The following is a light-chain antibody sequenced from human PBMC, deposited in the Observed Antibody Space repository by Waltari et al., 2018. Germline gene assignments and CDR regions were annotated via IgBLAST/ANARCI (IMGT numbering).Light chain of an antibody. V-gene: IGLV2-14*01. Sequence: QSALTQPASVSGSPGQSITISGPGTSRDVGCYNSVSWYQQHPGKAPNPVIFDVTKRPSGVSNRFSGSKSGNTASLTISGLQAEDEADYYCCSYTGSSTRVFGGGTKLTVL. CDR2: DVT. CDR1: SRDVGCYNS. CDR3: CSYTGSSTRV. J-gene: IGLJ3*02.